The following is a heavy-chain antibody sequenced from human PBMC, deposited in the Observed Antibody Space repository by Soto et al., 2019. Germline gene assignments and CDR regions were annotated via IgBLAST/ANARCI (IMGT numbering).Heavy chain of an antibody. CDR3: ATVTKSAAATYFYYMDV. Sequence: PGGSLRLSCAASEFTSSRSGINWVRQAPGKGLEWVAYIATGSSTIYYADSVKGRVTISRDNARKSVDLQMNSLRAEDTAVYYCATVTKSAAATYFYYMDVWGKGTTVTVSS. CDR1: EFTSSRSG. CDR2: IATGSSTI. J-gene: IGHJ6*03. D-gene: IGHD1-26*01. V-gene: IGHV3-48*01.